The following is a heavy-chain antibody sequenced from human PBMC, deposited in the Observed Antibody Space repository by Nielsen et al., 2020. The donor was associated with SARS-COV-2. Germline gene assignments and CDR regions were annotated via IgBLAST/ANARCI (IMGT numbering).Heavy chain of an antibody. CDR1: GGTFSSYA. J-gene: IGHJ4*02. CDR3: TRDRFSAYDCGF. D-gene: IGHD5-12*01. V-gene: IGHV1-69*13. Sequence: VKVSCKASGGTFSSYAISWVRQAPGQGLEWMGGILPIFGATNYAQQFQGRVTITADESTSTAYLDLSSLRSDDSAIYYCTRDRFSAYDCGFWGQGTLVTVSS. CDR2: ILPIFGAT.